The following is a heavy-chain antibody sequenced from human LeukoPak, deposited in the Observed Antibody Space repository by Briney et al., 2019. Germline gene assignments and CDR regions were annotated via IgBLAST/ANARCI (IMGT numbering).Heavy chain of an antibody. Sequence: GGSLVLSCAASGFTFSSYSMNWVRQAPGKGLEWVSSISSSSRYIYYAGSVKGRFTISRHNAKNSLYLEMNSLRAEDTAVYYCARPRGNVEMATIPFDYWGQGTLVTVSS. CDR2: ISSSSRYI. CDR3: ARPRGNVEMATIPFDY. CDR1: GFTFSSYS. J-gene: IGHJ4*02. V-gene: IGHV3-21*01. D-gene: IGHD5-24*01.